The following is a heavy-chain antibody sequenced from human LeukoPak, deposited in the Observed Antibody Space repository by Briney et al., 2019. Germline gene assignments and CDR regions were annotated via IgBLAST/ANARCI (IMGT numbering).Heavy chain of an antibody. Sequence: GGSLRLSCAASGFNFSSYAMSWVRQAPGKGLEWVSGISGSGGSTNYADSVKGRLTISRDNSKNTLYLQMNSLRAEDTALYYCAREVFRSGWALLDYWGQGTLVTVSS. D-gene: IGHD6-19*01. CDR3: AREVFRSGWALLDY. J-gene: IGHJ4*02. CDR1: GFNFSSYA. CDR2: ISGSGGST. V-gene: IGHV3-23*01.